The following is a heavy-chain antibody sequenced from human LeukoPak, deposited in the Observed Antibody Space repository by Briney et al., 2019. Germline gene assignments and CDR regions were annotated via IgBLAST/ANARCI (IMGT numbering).Heavy chain of an antibody. J-gene: IGHJ4*02. Sequence: PSETLSLTCVVSGTSISGSDWWSWVRQPPGKGLEWIGEIYHNGNTNYNPSLKSRVTISVDTSKNQFSLKLSSVTAADTAVYYCARGAVGATTLRGNKYYFDYWGQGTLVTVSS. V-gene: IGHV4-4*02. D-gene: IGHD1-26*01. CDR1: GTSISGSDW. CDR3: ARGAVGATTLRGNKYYFDY. CDR2: IYHNGNT.